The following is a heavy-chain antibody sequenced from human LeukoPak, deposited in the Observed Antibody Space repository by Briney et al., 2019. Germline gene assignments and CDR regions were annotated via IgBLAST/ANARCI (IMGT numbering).Heavy chain of an antibody. D-gene: IGHD4-17*01. Sequence: GGSLRLSCAASGFTFSSYSMNWVRQAPGKGLEWVSSISSSSSYIYYADSVKGRFTISRDNAKNSLYLQMNSLRPEDTAVYYCARGDDYGDRYYFDYWGQGILVTVSS. J-gene: IGHJ4*02. CDR2: ISSSSSYI. CDR3: ARGDDYGDRYYFDY. V-gene: IGHV3-21*01. CDR1: GFTFSSYS.